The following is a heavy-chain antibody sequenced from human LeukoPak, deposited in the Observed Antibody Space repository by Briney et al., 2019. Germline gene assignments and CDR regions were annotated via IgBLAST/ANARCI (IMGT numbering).Heavy chain of an antibody. Sequence: QAGGSLRLSCAASGFTFSNYAMSWVRQAPGKGLEWVSGITAIDGRTYYADSVRGRFTISRDNSKNTVYLQLNSLRAGDTAIYYCTKDRRGPAAGTWYFDSWGQGTLVTVSS. CDR1: GFTFSNYA. CDR2: ITAIDGRT. D-gene: IGHD6-13*01. J-gene: IGHJ4*02. CDR3: TKDRRGPAAGTWYFDS. V-gene: IGHV3-23*01.